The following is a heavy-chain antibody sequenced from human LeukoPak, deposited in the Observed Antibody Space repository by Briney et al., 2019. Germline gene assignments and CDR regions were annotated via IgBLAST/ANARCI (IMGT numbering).Heavy chain of an antibody. CDR3: ARVDWLANHYYYMDV. CDR1: GYSISTGYY. Sequence: PSETLSLTCTVSGYSISTGYYWGWIRQPPGKGLEWIGSVYYSGSTYYNPSLKSRVTISVDTSKNQFSLKLSSVIAADTAVYYCARVDWLANHYYYMDVWGKGATVTVSS. V-gene: IGHV4-38-2*02. J-gene: IGHJ6*03. D-gene: IGHD2-21*01. CDR2: VYYSGST.